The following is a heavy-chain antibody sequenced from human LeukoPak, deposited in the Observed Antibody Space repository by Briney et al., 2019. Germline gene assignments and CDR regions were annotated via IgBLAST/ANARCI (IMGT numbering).Heavy chain of an antibody. CDR3: AREECIAARPVGWFDP. Sequence: PSETLSLTCTVSGGSISSHYWSWIRQPPGKGLAWIGYIYYSGSTNYNPSLKSQVTISVDTSKNQFSLKLSSVTAADTAVYYCAREECIAARPVGWFDPWGQGTLVTVSS. V-gene: IGHV4-59*11. J-gene: IGHJ5*02. CDR2: IYYSGST. CDR1: GGSISSHY. D-gene: IGHD6-6*01.